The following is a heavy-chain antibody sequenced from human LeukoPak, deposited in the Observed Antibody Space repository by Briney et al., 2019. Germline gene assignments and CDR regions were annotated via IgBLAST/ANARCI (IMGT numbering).Heavy chain of an antibody. Sequence: ASVKVSCKTSGYTFTSYGISWVRQAPGQGLEWMGWISVYNGNTNYAQKLQGSVTMTTDTSTRTAYMELKTLTSDDTAVYYCARGGTSSWVGSFDYWGQGTLVTVSS. CDR1: GYTFTSYG. CDR2: ISVYNGNT. CDR3: ARGGTSSWVGSFDY. V-gene: IGHV1-18*01. D-gene: IGHD6-13*01. J-gene: IGHJ4*02.